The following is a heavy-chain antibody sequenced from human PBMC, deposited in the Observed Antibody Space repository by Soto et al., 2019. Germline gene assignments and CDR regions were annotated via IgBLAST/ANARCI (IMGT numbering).Heavy chain of an antibody. V-gene: IGHV3-33*01. CDR2: IWYDGSNK. J-gene: IGHJ6*02. CDR3: ARAEGYCSSTSCQYGMDV. CDR1: GFTFSSYG. D-gene: IGHD2-2*01. Sequence: PGGSLRLSCAASGFTFSSYGMHWVRQAPGKGLEWVAVIWYDGSNKYYADSVKGRFTISRDNSRNTLYLQMNSLRAEDTAVYYCARAEGYCSSTSCQYGMDVWGQGTTVTVS.